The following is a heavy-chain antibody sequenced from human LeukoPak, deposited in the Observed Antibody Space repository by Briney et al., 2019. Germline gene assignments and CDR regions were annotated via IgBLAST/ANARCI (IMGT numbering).Heavy chain of an antibody. CDR3: ARLLRWFDP. CDR2: IYHSGST. J-gene: IGHJ5*02. V-gene: IGHV4-59*01. Sequence: SETLSLTCTVSGGSISSYYWSWIRQPPGKGLEWIGYIYHSGSTYYNPSLKSRVTISVDTSKNQFSLKLSSVTAADTAVYYCARLLRWFDPWGQGTLVTVSS. D-gene: IGHD2-15*01. CDR1: GGSISSYY.